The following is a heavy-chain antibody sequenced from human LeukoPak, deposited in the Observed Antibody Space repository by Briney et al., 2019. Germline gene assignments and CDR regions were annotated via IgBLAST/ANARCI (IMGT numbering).Heavy chain of an antibody. CDR3: ARALKAFDC. V-gene: IGHV3-21*01. CDR2: ISSGGHYI. J-gene: IGHJ4*02. CDR1: GGTFSSSD. Sequence: GGSLRLSCAASGGTFSSSDLHWGRQAPGKGLEWVSSISSGGHYIYYADSVKGRFTISRDNAKNSLYLQVNSLRAEDTAVYYCARALKAFDCWGQGTLVTVSS.